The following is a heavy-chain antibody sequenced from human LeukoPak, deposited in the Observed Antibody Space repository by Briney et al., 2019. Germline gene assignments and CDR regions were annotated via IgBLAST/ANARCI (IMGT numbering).Heavy chain of an antibody. CDR3: AREDYYDSGSNDY. D-gene: IGHD3-22*01. V-gene: IGHV1-8*03. Sequence: GASVKVSCKASGYTFTSYDIHWVRQATGQGLEWMGWMNPISGITVYAQKFQGRVTITRNTSISTAYMELSSLRSEDTAVYYCAREDYYDSGSNDYWGQGTLVTVSS. J-gene: IGHJ4*02. CDR2: MNPISGIT. CDR1: GYTFTSYD.